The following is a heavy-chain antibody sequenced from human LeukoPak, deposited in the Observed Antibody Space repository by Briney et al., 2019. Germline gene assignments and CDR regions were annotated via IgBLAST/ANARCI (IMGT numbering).Heavy chain of an antibody. CDR2: ISGSGIST. J-gene: IGHJ4*02. Sequence: GGSLRLSCAASGFTFSTYAMSWVRQAPGKGLEWVSAISGSGISTYYADSVKGRFTISRDNSKNTLYLQMNSLRAEDTAVHYCAKLGYSYAFDYWGQGTLVTVSS. V-gene: IGHV3-23*01. CDR1: GFTFSTYA. D-gene: IGHD5-18*01. CDR3: AKLGYSYAFDY.